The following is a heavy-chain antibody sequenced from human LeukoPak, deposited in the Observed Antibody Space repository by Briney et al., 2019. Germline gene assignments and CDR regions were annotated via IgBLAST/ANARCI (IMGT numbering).Heavy chain of an antibody. CDR2: MNPNSGNT. Sequence: ASVTVSCKASGYTFTSYDINWVRQAPGQGLEWMGWMNPNSGNTDYAQKFQGRVTMTRNTSISTAYMELSSLRSEDTAVYYCARGAVAGTPSYGMDVWGQGTTVTVSS. D-gene: IGHD6-19*01. CDR1: GYTFTSYD. V-gene: IGHV1-8*01. CDR3: ARGAVAGTPSYGMDV. J-gene: IGHJ6*02.